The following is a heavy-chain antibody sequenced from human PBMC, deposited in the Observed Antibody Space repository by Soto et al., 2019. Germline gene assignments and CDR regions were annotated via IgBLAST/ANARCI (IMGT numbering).Heavy chain of an antibody. CDR1: GGAVRSYT. D-gene: IGHD6-19*01. V-gene: IGHV1-69*01. CDR2: VTPILGAA. Sequence: QVQLVQSGAEVKKPGSSVKVSCKAAGGAVRSYTISWVRQAPGQGLVWIGGVTPILGAANYAQKFEGRVTIIADQSKTTAYMELSKLTSEDTAVYYCARDEIAVANRVGMDVWGQGTTVIVYS. CDR3: ARDEIAVANRVGMDV. J-gene: IGHJ6*02.